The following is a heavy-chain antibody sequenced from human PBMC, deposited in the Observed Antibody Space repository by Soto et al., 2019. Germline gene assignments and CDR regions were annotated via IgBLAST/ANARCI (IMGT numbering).Heavy chain of an antibody. CDR2: IWYDGSNK. Sequence: QVQLVESGGGVVQPGRSLRLSCAASGFTFSSYGMHWVRQAPGKGLEWVAGIWYDGSNKYYADSVKGRFTISRDNSKNTLYLQMNSLRAEDTAVYYCARDGKGSGWYLGYWGQGTLVTVSS. D-gene: IGHD6-19*01. CDR1: GFTFSSYG. V-gene: IGHV3-33*01. J-gene: IGHJ4*02. CDR3: ARDGKGSGWYLGY.